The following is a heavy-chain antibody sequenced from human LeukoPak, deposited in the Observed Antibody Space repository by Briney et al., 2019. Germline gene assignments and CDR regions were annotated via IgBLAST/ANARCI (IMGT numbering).Heavy chain of an antibody. J-gene: IGHJ4*02. CDR2: IWYDGSNK. CDR3: SRDPPYYYDSSGYYQGYFDY. CDR1: GFTFSSYG. Sequence: GGSLRLSCAASGFTFSSYGMHWVRQAPGKGLEWVAVIWYDGSNKYYADSVKGRFTISRDNSKNTLYLQMNSLRAEDTAVYYCSRDPPYYYDSSGYYQGYFDYWCQGTLVTVS. D-gene: IGHD3-22*01. V-gene: IGHV3-33*01.